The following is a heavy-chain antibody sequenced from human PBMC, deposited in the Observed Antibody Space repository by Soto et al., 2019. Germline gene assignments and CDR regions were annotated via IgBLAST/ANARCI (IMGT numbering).Heavy chain of an antibody. CDR3: ARGRWGSSSFDS. V-gene: IGHV1-69*01. Sequence: QVQLVQSGAEVKKPGSSVKVSCKASGGVFRNYAINWVRQAPGQGLEWMGGIIPVFGTADYPQKFQGRVTITADESTTTAYMELNSLKTEDTAVYFCARGRWGSSSFDSWGQGTLVTVAS. D-gene: IGHD3-16*01. CDR2: IIPVFGTA. J-gene: IGHJ5*01. CDR1: GGVFRNYA.